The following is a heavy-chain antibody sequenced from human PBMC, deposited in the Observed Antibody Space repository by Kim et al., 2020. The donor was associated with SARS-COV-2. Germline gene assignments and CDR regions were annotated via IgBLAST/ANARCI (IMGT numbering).Heavy chain of an antibody. Sequence: YPPSLKSRVTISVDTPKNQFSLKLGSVTAADTAVYYCARAGYYGSARFDPWGQGTLVTVSS. CDR3: ARAGYYGSARFDP. J-gene: IGHJ5*02. V-gene: IGHV4-59*01. D-gene: IGHD3-10*01.